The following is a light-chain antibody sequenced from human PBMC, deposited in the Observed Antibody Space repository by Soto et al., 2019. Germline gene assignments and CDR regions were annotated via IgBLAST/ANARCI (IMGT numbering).Light chain of an antibody. Sequence: EIVMTPSPATLSVSPGDRATLSCRASQSVISSLAWFQQKPGQAPRLLIYGASARATGIPARFSGSGSGTEFTLSISSLQSEDFAVYYCQQYNNWPPTFGQGTRLEIK. CDR1: QSVISS. J-gene: IGKJ5*01. CDR2: GAS. V-gene: IGKV3-15*01. CDR3: QQYNNWPPT.